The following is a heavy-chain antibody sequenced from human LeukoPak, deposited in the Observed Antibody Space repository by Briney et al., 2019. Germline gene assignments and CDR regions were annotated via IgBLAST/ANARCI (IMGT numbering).Heavy chain of an antibody. D-gene: IGHD6-19*01. CDR3: ARAGGSGLIDY. V-gene: IGHV4-39*07. J-gene: IGHJ4*02. CDR1: GVSISSYY. Sequence: PSETLSLTCTVSGVSISSYYWGWIRQPPGKGLEWIGSMYYIGSTYYNPSLKSRVTISINTSKNQFSLKLSSVTAADTAVYYCARAGGSGLIDYWGQGTLVTVSS. CDR2: MYYIGST.